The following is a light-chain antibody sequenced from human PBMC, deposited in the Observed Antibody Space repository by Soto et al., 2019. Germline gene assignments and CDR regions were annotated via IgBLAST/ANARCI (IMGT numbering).Light chain of an antibody. V-gene: IGLV2-14*01. J-gene: IGLJ2*01. CDR2: EVN. CDR1: SSDVGGYNF. CDR3: SSYTTSTTYVL. Sequence: QSVLTQPASVSGSPGQSITISCVGTSSDVGGYNFVSWYQQRPGKAPKLMIYEVNNRPSGVSNRFSGSKSGNTASLTISGLQAEDEADYYCSSYTTSTTYVLFGGGTQLTVL.